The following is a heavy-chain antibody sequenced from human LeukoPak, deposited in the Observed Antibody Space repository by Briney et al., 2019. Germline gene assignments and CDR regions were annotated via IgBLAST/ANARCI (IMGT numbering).Heavy chain of an antibody. CDR2: IRDDGGEI. Sequence: GGSLRLSCEAAGFTFSSYWMSWVRQAPGKGLEWVANIRDDGGEIYYVDSVKGRFTISRDNAKSSLFLQMNSLRAEDAAVYYCARDKPRGSYYGSIFDSWGQGTLVTVSS. CDR1: GFTFSSYW. V-gene: IGHV3-7*01. D-gene: IGHD1-26*01. J-gene: IGHJ4*02. CDR3: ARDKPRGSYYGSIFDS.